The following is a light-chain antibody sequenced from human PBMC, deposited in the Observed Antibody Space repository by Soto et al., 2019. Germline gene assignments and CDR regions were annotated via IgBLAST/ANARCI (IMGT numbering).Light chain of an antibody. CDR3: QQQYSSEWT. CDR1: QTVSSSY. J-gene: IGKJ1*01. Sequence: EIVLTQSPATLSLSPGERATLSCSASQTVSSSYLAWCQQKPGQAPRLLVFGASNRASKIPDRFRGRGSGTDFTLTISSLQAEDVAVYYCQQQYSSEWTFGQGTKVDNK. CDR2: GAS. V-gene: IGKV3D-20*02.